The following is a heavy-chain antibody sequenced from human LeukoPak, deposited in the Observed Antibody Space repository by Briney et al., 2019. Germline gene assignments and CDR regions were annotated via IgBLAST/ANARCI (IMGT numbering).Heavy chain of an antibody. Sequence: GTSPRLSCVVSGFTLTNYALHWVRQAPGKGLEWVAVISYAGTNKYYADSVKGRFTISRDISKNTVYLHMDSLRDEDTAVYFCARGGYYYDTTGSPGDYWGQGTLVTVSS. V-gene: IGHV3-30-3*01. CDR2: ISYAGTNK. D-gene: IGHD3-22*01. J-gene: IGHJ4*02. CDR1: GFTLTNYA. CDR3: ARGGYYYDTTGSPGDY.